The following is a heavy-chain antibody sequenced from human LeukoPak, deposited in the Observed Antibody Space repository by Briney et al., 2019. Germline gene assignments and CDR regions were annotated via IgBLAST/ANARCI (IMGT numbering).Heavy chain of an antibody. J-gene: IGHJ3*02. Sequence: GGSLRLSCAASGFTFSSYEMNWVRQAPGKGLEWVSYISSSGGTIYYADSVKGRFTISSDNAKSSLYLQMNSLRAEGTAVYYCARPTAVGATPRAFDIWGQGTMVIVSS. CDR1: GFTFSSYE. CDR2: ISSSGGTI. CDR3: ARPTAVGATPRAFDI. V-gene: IGHV3-48*03. D-gene: IGHD1-26*01.